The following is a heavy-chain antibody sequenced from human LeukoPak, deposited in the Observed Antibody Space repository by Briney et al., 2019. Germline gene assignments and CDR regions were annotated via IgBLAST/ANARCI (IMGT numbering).Heavy chain of an antibody. Sequence: SETLSLTCTVSGGSISSYYWSWIRQPPGKGLAWIGYIYYSGSTNYNPSLKSRVTISVDTSKNQFSLKLSSVTAADTAVYYCARARYCIGTSCSTFDYWGQGTLVTVSS. D-gene: IGHD2-2*01. CDR2: IYYSGST. V-gene: IGHV4-59*01. CDR1: GGSISSYY. CDR3: ARARYCIGTSCSTFDY. J-gene: IGHJ4*02.